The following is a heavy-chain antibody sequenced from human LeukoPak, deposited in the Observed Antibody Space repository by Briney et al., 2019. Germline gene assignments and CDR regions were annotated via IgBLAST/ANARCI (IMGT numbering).Heavy chain of an antibody. CDR2: ISGSGGST. V-gene: IGHV3-23*01. Sequence: GGSLRLSCAASGFTFSSYAMSWVRQAPGKGLEWVSAISGSGGSTYYADSVKGRFTISRDNSKNTLYLQMNSLRVEDTAVYYCAKLPPPYCSSTSCPDYWGQGTLVTVSS. CDR3: AKLPPPYCSSTSCPDY. J-gene: IGHJ4*02. D-gene: IGHD2-2*01. CDR1: GFTFSSYA.